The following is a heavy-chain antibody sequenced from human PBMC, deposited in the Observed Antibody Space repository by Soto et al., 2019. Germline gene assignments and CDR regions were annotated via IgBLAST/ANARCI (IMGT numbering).Heavy chain of an antibody. D-gene: IGHD2-15*01. Sequence: GASVKVSCKASGYTFTSYYMHWVRQAPGQGLEWMGIINPSGGSTSYAQKFQGRVTMTRDTSTSTVYMELSSLRSEDTAVYYCARGPYIVVVVAATHWFDPWGQGTLVTVSS. CDR2: INPSGGST. CDR1: GYTFTSYY. J-gene: IGHJ5*02. CDR3: ARGPYIVVVVAATHWFDP. V-gene: IGHV1-46*03.